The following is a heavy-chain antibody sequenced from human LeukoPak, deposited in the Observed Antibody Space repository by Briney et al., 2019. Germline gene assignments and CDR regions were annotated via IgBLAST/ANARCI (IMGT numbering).Heavy chain of an antibody. V-gene: IGHV3-30*02. CDR3: AKDTTPPKAGFVP. Sequence: GGSLRLSCAASGFTFSSYGMHWVRQAPGKGLEWVAFIRYDGSNKYYADSVKGRFTISRDNSKNTLYLQMNSLRAEDTAVYYCAKDTTPPKAGFVPWGQGTLVTVSS. J-gene: IGHJ5*02. D-gene: IGHD1-14*01. CDR2: IRYDGSNK. CDR1: GFTFSSYG.